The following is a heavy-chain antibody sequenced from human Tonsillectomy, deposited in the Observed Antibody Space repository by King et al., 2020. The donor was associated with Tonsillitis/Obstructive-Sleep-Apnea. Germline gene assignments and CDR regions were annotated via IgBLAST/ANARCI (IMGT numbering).Heavy chain of an antibody. D-gene: IGHD6-19*01. CDR2: IYYNWST. J-gene: IGHJ2*01. CDR3: ARDRAVTGGYWYFDL. CDR1: VGSISTYY. Sequence: QLQESGPGLVKPSETLSLTCTVSVGSISTYYWSWIRQPQGKGLEWVGYIYYNWSTTYNPSLKSRVTISVDTSKNQFSLKLSSLTAADTAVYYCARDRAVTGGYWYFDLWGRGTLVTVSS. V-gene: IGHV4-59*12.